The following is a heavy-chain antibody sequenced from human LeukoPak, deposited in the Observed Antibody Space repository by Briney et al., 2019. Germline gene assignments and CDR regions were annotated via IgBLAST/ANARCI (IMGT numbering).Heavy chain of an antibody. CDR3: ARTMSGSGSYYF. J-gene: IGHJ4*02. CDR1: GYSISSGYY. V-gene: IGHV4-38-2*02. Sequence: SETLSLTCTVSGYSISSGYYWGWVRQSPGKGLEWIGNIYSSGNTYYNASLKSRVTISVDTSKNQFSLKLSSVTAADTAMYHCARTMSGSGSYYFWGQGTLVTVSS. D-gene: IGHD3-10*01. CDR2: IYSSGNT.